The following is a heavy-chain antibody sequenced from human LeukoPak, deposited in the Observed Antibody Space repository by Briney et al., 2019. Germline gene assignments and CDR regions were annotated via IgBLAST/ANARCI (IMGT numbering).Heavy chain of an antibody. CDR3: AKDGGSWGYFDY. CDR1: GFTFSSYA. Sequence: GGSLRLSCAASGFTFSSYAMSWVRQAPGKGLEWVSAISGSGGSTYYADSVEGRFTISRDNSKNTLYLQMNSLRAEDTAVYYCAKDGGSWGYFDYWGQGTLVTVSS. J-gene: IGHJ4*02. D-gene: IGHD3-16*01. CDR2: ISGSGGST. V-gene: IGHV3-23*01.